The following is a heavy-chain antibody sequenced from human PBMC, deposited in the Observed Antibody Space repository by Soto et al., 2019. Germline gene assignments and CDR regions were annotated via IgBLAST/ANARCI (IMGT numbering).Heavy chain of an antibody. V-gene: IGHV1-2*04. CDR2: INPKSGGT. J-gene: IGHJ6*02. CDR1: GYSFTDYH. CDR3: ARGDSTDCSNGVCSFFYNQDMDV. Sequence: AAVKVSCKASGYSFTDYHIHWVRHAPGQGXEWLGRINPKSGGTSTAQKFQGWVTMTTDTSISTASMELTRLTSDDTAIYYCARGDSTDCSNGVCSFFYNQDMDVWGPGTTVTVSS. D-gene: IGHD2-8*01.